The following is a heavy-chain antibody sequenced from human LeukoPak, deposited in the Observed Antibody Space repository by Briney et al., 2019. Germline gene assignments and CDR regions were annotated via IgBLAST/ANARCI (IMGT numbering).Heavy chain of an antibody. CDR2: INHSGST. CDR3: ARVSRQLRTRYWYFDL. Sequence: SETLSLTCAVYGGSFSGYYWSWIRQPPGKGLEWIGEINHSGSTNYNPSLKSRVTISVDTSKNQFSLKLSSVTAADTAVYYCARVSRQLRTRYWYFDLWAVAPWSLSPQ. J-gene: IGHJ2*01. CDR1: GGSFSGYY. D-gene: IGHD2-2*01. V-gene: IGHV4-34*01.